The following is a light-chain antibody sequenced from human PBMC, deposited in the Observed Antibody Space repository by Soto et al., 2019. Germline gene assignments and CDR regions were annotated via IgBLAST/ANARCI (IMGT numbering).Light chain of an antibody. CDR3: QQRSNWPLT. V-gene: IGKV3D-20*02. Sequence: VLTQSPGTLSLSPGERATLSCRASQSVSSSYVAWYQQKRGQAPRLLIYDSSNRATGIPARFSGSGSGTDFSLIISSLEPEDFAVYYCQQRSNWPLTFGGGTKVDIK. J-gene: IGKJ4*01. CDR1: QSVSSSY. CDR2: DSS.